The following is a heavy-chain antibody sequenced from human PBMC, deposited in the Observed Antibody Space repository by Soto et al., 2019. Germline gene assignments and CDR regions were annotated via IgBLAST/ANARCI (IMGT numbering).Heavy chain of an antibody. CDR1: GYTFSGYF. Sequence: QVQLVQSGADVKKPGASVKVSCKTSGYTFSGYFMHWLRQAPGQGLEWMGWMNPNSGGTDYAQNFQGRFSMTGDTSISTAYMELGRLRSDATAIFYCARGYYGSGWGVFAYWGRGTLVTVSS. J-gene: IGHJ4*02. D-gene: IGHD6-25*01. CDR3: ARGYYGSGWGVFAY. V-gene: IGHV1-2*02. CDR2: MNPNSGGT.